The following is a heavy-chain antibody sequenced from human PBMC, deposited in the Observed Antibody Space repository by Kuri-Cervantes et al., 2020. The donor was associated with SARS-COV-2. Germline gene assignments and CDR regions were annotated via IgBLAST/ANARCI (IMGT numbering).Heavy chain of an antibody. V-gene: IGHV4-61*01. J-gene: IGHJ4*02. CDR1: GGSVSSGNDY. D-gene: IGHD3-10*01. CDR2: VYYSGDT. Sequence: ESLKISCTVSGGSVSSGNDYWSWIRQPPGKGLEWIGFVYYSGDTNYNPSLKSRVTISVDTSKNQFSLKLNSVTVADTAVYYCAREGPYGSGSYFDYWGQGTLVTVSS. CDR3: AREGPYGSGSYFDY.